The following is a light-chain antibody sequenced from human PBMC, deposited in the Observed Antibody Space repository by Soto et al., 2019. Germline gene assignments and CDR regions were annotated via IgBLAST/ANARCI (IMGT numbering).Light chain of an antibody. CDR2: GAS. J-gene: IGKJ1*01. V-gene: IGKV3-11*01. CDR1: QSVSSN. CDR3: QQRSSWPRP. Sequence: PVSRGVRTTKSCRASQSVSSNLAWYQQKPGQAPRLLIYGASTRATGIPVRFSGSGSGTDFTLTISSLEPEDFAIYYCQQRSSWPRPFGQGTEVDNK.